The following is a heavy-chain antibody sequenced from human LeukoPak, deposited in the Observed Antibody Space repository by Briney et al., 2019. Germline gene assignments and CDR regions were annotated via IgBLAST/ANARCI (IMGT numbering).Heavy chain of an antibody. J-gene: IGHJ4*02. V-gene: IGHV3-30-3*01. Sequence: GGSLRLSCAASGFTFSRWAMHWVRQAPGKGLEWVAVMSYDGSNKYYADSVKGRFTISRDNSKNTLYLQMNSLRAEDTAVYYCAKDHHDYRFDYWGQGTLVTVSS. CDR2: MSYDGSNK. CDR3: AKDHHDYRFDY. D-gene: IGHD4-11*01. CDR1: GFTFSRWA.